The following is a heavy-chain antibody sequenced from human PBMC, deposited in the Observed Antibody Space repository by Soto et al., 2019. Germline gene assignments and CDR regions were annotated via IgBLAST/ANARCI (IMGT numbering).Heavy chain of an antibody. Sequence: PGESLKISCQGSGYSFTSYWLGWVRQMPWKGLDWMGLIYPGDPDTRYSPSFQGQVTISADKSISTAYLQWSSLKASDTAMYYCAISHLEGYGYNPFDYCGQGTLVTVSS. J-gene: IGHJ4*02. D-gene: IGHD2-15*01. CDR3: AISHLEGYGYNPFDY. CDR1: GYSFTSYW. CDR2: IYPGDPDT. V-gene: IGHV5-51*01.